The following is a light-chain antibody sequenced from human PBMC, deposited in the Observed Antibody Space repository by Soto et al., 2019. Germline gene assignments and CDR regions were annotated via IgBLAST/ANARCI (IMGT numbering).Light chain of an antibody. CDR1: QSVGSF. J-gene: IGKJ3*01. CDR3: QHRSNWLGT. Sequence: EIVLTQSPATLSLSPGERATLSCRASQSVGSFLAWYQQKSGQTPRLLIYDASKRAPGIPARFSGSGSGTDFTLTISSLEPEDFAVYYCQHRSNWLGTFGPGNKVDIK. CDR2: DAS. V-gene: IGKV3-11*01.